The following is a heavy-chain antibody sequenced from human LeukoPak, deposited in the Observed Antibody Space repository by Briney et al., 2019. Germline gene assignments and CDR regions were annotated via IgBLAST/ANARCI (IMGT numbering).Heavy chain of an antibody. CDR1: GFTFNTYW. CDR2: ISTSSTYI. D-gene: IGHD7-27*01. Sequence: GGSLRLSCAASGFTFNTYWMHWVRQAPGKGLEWVSSISTSSTYIYYADSVKGRFTISRDNAKNSLYLQMNSLRADDTAVFYCARDRVGDWGDAFDIWGQGTVVTVSS. J-gene: IGHJ3*02. V-gene: IGHV3-21*01. CDR3: ARDRVGDWGDAFDI.